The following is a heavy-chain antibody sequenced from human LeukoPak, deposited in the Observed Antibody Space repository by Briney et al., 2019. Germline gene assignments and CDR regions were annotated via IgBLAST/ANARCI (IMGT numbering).Heavy chain of an antibody. V-gene: IGHV3-33*08. D-gene: IGHD3-22*01. J-gene: IGHJ4*02. CDR1: GFTFSTSW. Sequence: GGSLRLSCAASGFTFSTSWMHWVRQAPGKGLEWVAVIWHDGSNKYYAESVKGRFTISRDNSKNTLYLQMNSLRAEDTAVYYCARGDYYDSSGYYLGYFDYWGQGTLVTVSS. CDR3: ARGDYYDSSGYYLGYFDY. CDR2: IWHDGSNK.